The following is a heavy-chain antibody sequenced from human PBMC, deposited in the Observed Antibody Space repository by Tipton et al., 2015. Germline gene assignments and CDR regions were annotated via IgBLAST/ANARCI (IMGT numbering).Heavy chain of an antibody. CDR2: IQYSGST. CDR1: SDSISKYY. J-gene: IGHJ6*02. V-gene: IGHV4-59*08. D-gene: IGHD6-13*01. Sequence: TLSLTCSVSSDSISKYYWSWIRQPPGKELEWIGYIQYSGSTNYNPSLKSRVTISVDTSKTQFSLKMSSVTASDTAVYYCARLRGQQLVGPYYYGMDVWGQGTTVTVSS. CDR3: ARLRGQQLVGPYYYGMDV.